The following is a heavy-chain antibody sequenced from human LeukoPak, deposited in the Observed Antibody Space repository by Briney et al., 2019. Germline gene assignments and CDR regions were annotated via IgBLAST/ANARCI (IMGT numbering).Heavy chain of an antibody. CDR3: ARDPLRYCSSTSCYEPDY. Sequence: PGRSLRLSCAASGFTFSSYGMHWVRQAPGKGLEWVAVIWYDGSNKYYADSVKGRFTISRDNSKNTLYLQMNSLRAEDTAVYYCARDPLRYCSSTSCYEPDYWGQGTLVTVSS. V-gene: IGHV3-33*01. D-gene: IGHD2-2*01. CDR1: GFTFSSYG. CDR2: IWYDGSNK. J-gene: IGHJ4*02.